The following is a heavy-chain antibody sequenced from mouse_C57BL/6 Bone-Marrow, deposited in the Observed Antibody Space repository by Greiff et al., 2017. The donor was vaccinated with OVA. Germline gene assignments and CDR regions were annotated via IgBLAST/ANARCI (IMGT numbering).Heavy chain of an antibody. CDR3: ARIGGFFHFDY. CDR2: ISDGGSYT. Sequence: EVQWVESGGGLVKPGGSLKLSCAASGFTFSSYAMSWVRQTPEKRLEWVATISDGGSYTYYPDNVKGRFTISRDNAKNNLYLQMSHLKSEDTAMYYCARIGGFFHFDYWGQGTTLTVSS. J-gene: IGHJ2*01. CDR1: GFTFSSYA. D-gene: IGHD2-14*01. V-gene: IGHV5-4*01.